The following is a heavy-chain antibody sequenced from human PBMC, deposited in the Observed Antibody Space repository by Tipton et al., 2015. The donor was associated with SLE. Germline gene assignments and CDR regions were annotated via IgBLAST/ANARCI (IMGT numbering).Heavy chain of an antibody. Sequence: LRLSCTVSGGSMNSVPYSWTWIRQHPGKGLEWLGYISYSGSTSYNPSLKSRLTISADTSKNQFSLKLSSVTAADTAIYYCARAEYSAYDVPQFDLWGQGALVTVSS. CDR2: ISYSGST. J-gene: IGHJ4*02. CDR3: ARAEYSAYDVPQFDL. CDR1: GGSMNSVPYS. D-gene: IGHD5-12*01. V-gene: IGHV4-31*03.